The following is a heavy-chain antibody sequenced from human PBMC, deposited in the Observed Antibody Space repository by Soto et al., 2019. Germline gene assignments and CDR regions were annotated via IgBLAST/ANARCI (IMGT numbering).Heavy chain of an antibody. CDR2: IYYSGST. V-gene: IGHV4-31*03. J-gene: IGHJ6*02. D-gene: IGHD3-10*01. CDR1: GGSISSGGYY. Sequence: QVQLQESGPGLVKPSQTLSLTCTVSGGSISSGGYYWSWIRQHPGKGLEWIGYIYYSGSTYYNPSLKSRVTRSGDTSKNQFSLKLSSVTAADTAVYYCAREVFTLPDTMGGGMDVWGQGTTVTVSS. CDR3: AREVFTLPDTMGGGMDV.